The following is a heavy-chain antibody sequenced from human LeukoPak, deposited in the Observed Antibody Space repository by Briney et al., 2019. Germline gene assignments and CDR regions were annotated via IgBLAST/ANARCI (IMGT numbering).Heavy chain of an antibody. V-gene: IGHV1-2*06. J-gene: IGHJ4*02. CDR3: ARESSDGSGSYDY. CDR2: INPNSGGT. Sequence: ASVKVSCKASGYTFTGYYIHWVRQAPGQGLEWMGRINPNSGGTNYAQKFQGRVTVTRDTSISTAYVELSRLRSDDTAVYYCARESSDGSGSYDYWGQGTLVTVSS. D-gene: IGHD3-10*01. CDR1: GYTFTGYY.